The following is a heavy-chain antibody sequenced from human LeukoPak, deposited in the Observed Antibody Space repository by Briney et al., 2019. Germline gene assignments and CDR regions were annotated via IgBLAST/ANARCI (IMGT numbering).Heavy chain of an antibody. D-gene: IGHD2-15*01. Sequence: TGGSLRLSCAASGFTFSSYAMSWVRQAPGKGLEWVSAISGSGGSTYYADSVKGRFTISRDNSKNTLYLQMNSLRAEDTAVYYCAKDRSIGAIVVVVAALDYWGQGTLVTVSS. J-gene: IGHJ4*02. CDR2: ISGSGGST. CDR3: AKDRSIGAIVVVVAALDY. CDR1: GFTFSSYA. V-gene: IGHV3-23*01.